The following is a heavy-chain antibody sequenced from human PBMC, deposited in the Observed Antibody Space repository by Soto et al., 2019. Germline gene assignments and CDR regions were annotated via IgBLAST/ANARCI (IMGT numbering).Heavy chain of an antibody. V-gene: IGHV4-34*01. J-gene: IGHJ4*02. CDR2: INHSGST. Sequence: SETLSLTCAVYGGSFSGYYWSWIRQPPGKGLEWIGEINHSGSTNYNPSLKSRVTISVDTSKNQFSLKLSSVTAADTAVYYCARGYYDFWSGYYDFDYWGQGTLVTVSS. CDR3: ARGYYDFWSGYYDFDY. CDR1: GGSFSGYY. D-gene: IGHD3-3*01.